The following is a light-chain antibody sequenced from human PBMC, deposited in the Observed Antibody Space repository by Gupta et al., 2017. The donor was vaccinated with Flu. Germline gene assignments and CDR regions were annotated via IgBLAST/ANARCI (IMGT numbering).Light chain of an antibody. CDR2: KAS. J-gene: IGKJ2*01. Sequence: DIQLTQSPSTLSASVGDRLTITCRASQSVRDFLAWYQQNPGNGPKLLLYKASTLESGVPSRFCGSGCAREFTLPITGRQPDEFASYYCQEHNSYPLFTFGQGTQLEVK. V-gene: IGKV1-5*03. CDR3: QEHNSYPLFT. CDR1: QSVRDF.